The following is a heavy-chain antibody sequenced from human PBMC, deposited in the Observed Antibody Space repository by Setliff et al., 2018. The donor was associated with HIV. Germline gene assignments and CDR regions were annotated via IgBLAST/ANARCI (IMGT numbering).Heavy chain of an antibody. CDR3: ARKLRPGHGVDV. J-gene: IGHJ6*02. Sequence: GVLRLSCAASGFTFSSYAMSWVRQTPGKGLEWVSFISSSGSTRYYAVSVKGRFTISRDNAKNSLYLQMNSLRAEDTAVYYCARKLRPGHGVDVWGQGTTVTVSS. V-gene: IGHV3-48*03. CDR1: GFTFSSYA. D-gene: IGHD3-10*01. CDR2: ISSSGSTR.